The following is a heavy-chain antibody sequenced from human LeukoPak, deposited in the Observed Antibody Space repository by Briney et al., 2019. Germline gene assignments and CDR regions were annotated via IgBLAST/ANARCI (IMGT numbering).Heavy chain of an antibody. CDR3: ARGRSYGFDFDS. D-gene: IGHD5-18*01. J-gene: IGHJ4*02. CDR2: KYYSGST. CDR1: GVSINTCCYY. V-gene: IGHV4-61*01. Sequence: SETLSLTCDVSGVSINTCCYYWTWIRQPPGKGLEWIGYKYYSGSTRYNSSLRSRLTIALDSSKNQFSLRLTSVTAADTAVYYCARGRSYGFDFDSWGPGTLVIVSA.